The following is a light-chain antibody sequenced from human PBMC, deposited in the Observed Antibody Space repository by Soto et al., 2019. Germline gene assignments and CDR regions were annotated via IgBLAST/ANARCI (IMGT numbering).Light chain of an antibody. CDR3: TSYTASSPFYV. CDR2: DVY. Sequence: QSALTQSASVSGSPGQSIAISCIGVRTDGDGHDYVSWYQQHPGQAPQLIIYDVYNRPSGVSDRFSGSKSGNTASLVISGLQAEDEADYFCTSYTASSPFYVFGAGTKVTVL. CDR1: RTDGDGHDY. J-gene: IGLJ1*01. V-gene: IGLV2-14*03.